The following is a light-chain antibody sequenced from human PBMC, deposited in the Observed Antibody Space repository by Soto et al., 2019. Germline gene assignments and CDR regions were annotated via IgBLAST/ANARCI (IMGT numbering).Light chain of an antibody. CDR2: DVI. V-gene: IGLV2-14*01. CDR1: ISDVGGYNY. CDR3: SSHTSISTRV. Sequence: QSALTQPASVSGSLGQSITIFCIGTISDVGGYNYVSWYQQHPGKAPKLMIYDVIKRPSGVSNRFSGSKSGNTASLTISGLQPEDEADYHCSSHTSISTRVFGTGTKVTVL. J-gene: IGLJ1*01.